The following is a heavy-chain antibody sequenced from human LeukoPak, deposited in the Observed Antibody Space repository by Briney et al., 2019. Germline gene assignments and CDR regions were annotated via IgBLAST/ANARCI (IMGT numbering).Heavy chain of an antibody. CDR3: AKLSLSGRSQSADY. CDR1: GLTFNSHS. J-gene: IGHJ4*02. Sequence: GGSLRLSCVASGLTFNSHSMSWVRQAPGMGLEWVSVVSTNGDVTFYADSVKGRFTISSDNSKNTLSLQMNSLRAEDTAVYYCAKLSLSGRSQSADYWGQGTLVTVSS. V-gene: IGHV3-23*01. D-gene: IGHD3-10*01. CDR2: VSTNGDVT.